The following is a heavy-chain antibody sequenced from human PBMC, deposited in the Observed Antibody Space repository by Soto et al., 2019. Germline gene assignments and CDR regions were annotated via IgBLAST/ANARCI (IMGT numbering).Heavy chain of an antibody. Sequence: QVQLQESGPGLVKTSETLSLTCTVSGGSISSYYWSWIRQPPGKGLEWIGYIYYSGSTNYNPSLKSRVIIAVYTCKNQFSLKLSAVTAADTAVYYCARVDYDFWSGYYSRGLNNWFDPWGDGTLVTVSA. J-gene: IGHJ5*02. CDR1: GGSISSYY. CDR3: ARVDYDFWSGYYSRGLNNWFDP. V-gene: IGHV4-59*01. CDR2: IYYSGST. D-gene: IGHD3-3*01.